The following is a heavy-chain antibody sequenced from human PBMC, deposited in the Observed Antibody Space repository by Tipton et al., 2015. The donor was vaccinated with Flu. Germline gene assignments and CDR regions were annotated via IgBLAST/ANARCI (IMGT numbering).Heavy chain of an antibody. CDR2: ISAYNGYT. CDR3: ARDRSPGLERLDYYYLDV. CDR1: GGTSSSYA. D-gene: IGHD3-10*01. J-gene: IGHJ6*03. V-gene: IGHV1-18*01. Sequence: QLVQSGAEVKKPGASVKVSCKASGGTSSSYALNWVRQAPGQGLEWMGWISAYNGYTDFAQKFQGRVTMTTDTSASTAYMELRSLRSDDTAVYYCARDRSPGLERLDYYYLDVWGKGTTVIVSS.